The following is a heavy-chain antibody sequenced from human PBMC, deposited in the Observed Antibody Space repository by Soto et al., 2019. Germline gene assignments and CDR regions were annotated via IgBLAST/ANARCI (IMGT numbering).Heavy chain of an antibody. J-gene: IGHJ6*02. D-gene: IGHD6-6*01. Sequence: GGSLRLSCAASGFTFSSYGMHWVRQAPGKGLEWVAVISYDGSNKYYADSVKGRFTISRDNSKNTLYLQMNSLRAEDTAVYYCAKVTSSIAARYRNYYYYGMDVWGQGTTVTVSS. CDR1: GFTFSSYG. CDR2: ISYDGSNK. CDR3: AKVTSSIAARYRNYYYYGMDV. V-gene: IGHV3-30*18.